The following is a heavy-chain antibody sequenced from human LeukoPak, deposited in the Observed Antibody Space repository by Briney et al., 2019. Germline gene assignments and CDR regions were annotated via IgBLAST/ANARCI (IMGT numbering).Heavy chain of an antibody. CDR3: ARAAGYYGDSADY. D-gene: IGHD4-17*01. V-gene: IGHV3-33*01. J-gene: IGHJ4*02. CDR1: GFTFSSYG. Sequence: PGGSLRLSCAAPGFTFSSYGMHWVRQAPGKGLEWVAVIWYDGSNKYYADSVKGRFTISRDNSKNTLYLQMNSLRAEDTAVYYCARAAGYYGDSADYWGQGTLVTVSS. CDR2: IWYDGSNK.